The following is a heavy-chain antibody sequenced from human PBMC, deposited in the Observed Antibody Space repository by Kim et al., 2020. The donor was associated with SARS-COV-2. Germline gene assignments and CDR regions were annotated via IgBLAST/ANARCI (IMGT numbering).Heavy chain of an antibody. D-gene: IGHD6-19*01. Sequence: GWSLRLSCAASGLTLRSYAMNWVRQGPGKGLEWVSSITRGGDTYYAASVKGRFTISRDNFKDTLSLQMNSLRAEDTGNYYCVPCVTLADRSGWCTFFDH. CDR3: VPCVTLADRSGWCTFFDH. CDR2: ITRGGDT. J-gene: IGHJ4*01. CDR1: GLTLRSYA. V-gene: IGHV3-23*01.